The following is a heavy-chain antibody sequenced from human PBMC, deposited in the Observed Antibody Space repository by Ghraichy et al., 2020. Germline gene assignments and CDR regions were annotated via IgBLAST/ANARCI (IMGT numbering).Heavy chain of an antibody. CDR3: ARAYSSGWFPYYMDV. CDR1: GFTFSSYG. J-gene: IGHJ6*03. D-gene: IGHD6-19*01. Sequence: GGSLRLSCAASGFTFSSYGMHWVRQAPGKGLEWVAVIWYDGSNKYYADSVKGRFTISRDNSKNTLYLQMNSLRAEDTAVYYCARAYSSGWFPYYMDVWGKGTTVTVSS. CDR2: IWYDGSNK. V-gene: IGHV3-33*01.